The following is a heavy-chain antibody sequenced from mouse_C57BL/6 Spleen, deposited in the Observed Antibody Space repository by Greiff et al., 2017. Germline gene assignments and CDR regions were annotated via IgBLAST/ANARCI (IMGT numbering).Heavy chain of an antibody. CDR1: GYTFTSYW. Sequence: QVQLQQPGAELVKPGASVKLSCTASGYTFTSYWMHWVQQRPGQGLEWIGMIHPNSGSTNYNEKFKSQATLTVDKSSSTAYMQLSSLTSEDSAVYYCARRSYYGSSSYFDYWGQGTTLTVSS. V-gene: IGHV1-64*01. CDR2: IHPNSGST. D-gene: IGHD1-1*01. CDR3: ARRSYYGSSSYFDY. J-gene: IGHJ2*01.